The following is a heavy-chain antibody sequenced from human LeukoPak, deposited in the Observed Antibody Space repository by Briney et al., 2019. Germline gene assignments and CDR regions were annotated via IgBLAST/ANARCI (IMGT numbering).Heavy chain of an antibody. CDR3: AKDAHGGYRDVLDY. Sequence: GRSLRLSCAASGFTFSSYGMHWVRQAPGKGLEWVAVISYDGSNKYYADSVKGRFTISRDNSKNTLYLQMNSLRAEDTAVYYCAKDAHGGYRDVLDYWGQGTLVTVSS. CDR1: GFTFSSYG. V-gene: IGHV3-30*18. D-gene: IGHD5-12*01. CDR2: ISYDGSNK. J-gene: IGHJ4*02.